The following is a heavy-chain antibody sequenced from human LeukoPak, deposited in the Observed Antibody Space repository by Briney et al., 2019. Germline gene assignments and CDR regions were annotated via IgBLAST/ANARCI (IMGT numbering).Heavy chain of an antibody. CDR1: GGTFSSYA. Sequence: GASVKVSCKASGGTFSSYAISWVRQAPGQGLEWMGGIIPIFGTANYAQKFQGRVTITTDESRSTAYMELSSLRSEDTAVYYCARDSVRTTFYYYYMDVWGKGTTVTVSS. CDR3: ARDSVRTTFYYYYMDV. D-gene: IGHD4-11*01. V-gene: IGHV1-69*05. J-gene: IGHJ6*03. CDR2: IIPIFGTA.